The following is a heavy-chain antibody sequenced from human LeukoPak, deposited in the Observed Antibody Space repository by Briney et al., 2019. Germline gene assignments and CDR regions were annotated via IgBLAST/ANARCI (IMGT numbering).Heavy chain of an antibody. CDR1: GFTFSGYV. CDR3: AYQNSLIYAFYFDY. J-gene: IGHJ4*02. D-gene: IGHD3-9*01. V-gene: IGHV3-30*02. Sequence: GGSLRLSCAASGFTFSGYVMHWVRQAPGKGLEGVAFIRYDGSDKYYVDSVKGRFTISRDNSKNTLYLQMNSLRAEDTSVYYCAYQNSLIYAFYFDYWGQGTLVTVSS. CDR2: IRYDGSDK.